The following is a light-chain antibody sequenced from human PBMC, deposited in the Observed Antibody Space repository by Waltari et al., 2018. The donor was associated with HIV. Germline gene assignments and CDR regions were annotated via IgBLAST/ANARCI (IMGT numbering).Light chain of an antibody. CDR2: KNN. Sequence: QSVLTQPPSTSGTPGQRVTISCSGSSSNIGGNYVYWYQQLPGTAPKLLIYKNNHRPSGFPDLFSGSKSGTSASLAVSGLRSEDEADYVCATWDESLSGPVFGSVTKVTVL. CDR3: ATWDESLSGPV. V-gene: IGLV1-47*01. J-gene: IGLJ1*01. CDR1: SSNIGGNY.